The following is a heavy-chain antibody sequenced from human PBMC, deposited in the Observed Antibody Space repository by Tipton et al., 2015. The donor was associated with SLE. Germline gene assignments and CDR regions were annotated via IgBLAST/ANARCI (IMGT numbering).Heavy chain of an antibody. CDR3: ARASGRLQLGDY. D-gene: IGHD4-11*01. Sequence: QVQLVQSGAEVKKPGASVEVSCKASGYTFTTYDINWLRQATGQGLEWMGWMNPNSGNTGYAQKFQGRVTMTRNTSISTAYMELSSLASDDTAVYYCARASGRLQLGDYWGQGTLVTVSS. CDR2: MNPNSGNT. J-gene: IGHJ4*02. CDR1: GYTFTTYD. V-gene: IGHV1-8*01.